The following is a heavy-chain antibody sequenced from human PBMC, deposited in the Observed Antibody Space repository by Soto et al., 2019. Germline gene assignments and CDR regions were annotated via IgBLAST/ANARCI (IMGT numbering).Heavy chain of an antibody. Sequence: EVQLVESGGGLVQPGGSLKLSCAASGFTFSGSAMHWVRQASGKGLEWVGRIRRKANSYATAYAASVKGRFNISRDDSKNTAYLQMNSLKTEDTAVYYCTRQMVQQPPSSYYYYGMDVWGQGTTVTVSS. CDR2: IRRKANSYAT. J-gene: IGHJ6*02. V-gene: IGHV3-73*02. D-gene: IGHD6-13*01. CDR3: TRQMVQQPPSSYYYYGMDV. CDR1: GFTFSGSA.